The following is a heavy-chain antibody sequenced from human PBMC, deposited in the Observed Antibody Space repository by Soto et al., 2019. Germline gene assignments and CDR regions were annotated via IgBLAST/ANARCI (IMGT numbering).Heavy chain of an antibody. CDR2: ISYDGSDK. Sequence: QVQLVESWGGVVQPGRSLRLSCAASGFTFSSYGMHWVRQAPGKGLEWVALISYDGSDKYYADSVKGRFTISRDNSKNTLYLHMNSLRVEDTAVYYCGAGQYFSDYWGQGTLVTVSS. D-gene: IGHD6-13*01. J-gene: IGHJ4*02. V-gene: IGHV3-30*03. CDR3: GAGQYFSDY. CDR1: GFTFSSYG.